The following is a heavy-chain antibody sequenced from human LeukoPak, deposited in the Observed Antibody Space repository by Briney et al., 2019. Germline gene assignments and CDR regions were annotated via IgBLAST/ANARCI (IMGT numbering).Heavy chain of an antibody. CDR1: GFTFGAYA. CDR2: ISYDGNDE. CDR3: ARGHPHGWELYLDY. V-gene: IGHV3-30*04. D-gene: IGHD1-26*01. J-gene: IGHJ4*02. Sequence: GRSLRLSCAASGFTFGAYAMHWVRQSPGKGLEWVALISYDGNDEWYADSVKGRFTVSRDNSKNTLYLQMNGLRVEDTAVYYCARGHPHGWELYLDYWGQGTLVTVSS.